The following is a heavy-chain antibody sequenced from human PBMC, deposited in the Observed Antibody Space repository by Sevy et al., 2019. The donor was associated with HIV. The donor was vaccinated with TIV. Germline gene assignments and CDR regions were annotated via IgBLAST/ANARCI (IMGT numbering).Heavy chain of an antibody. CDR1: GFTFNNYP. CDR2: ITGSGDET. Sequence: GGSLRLSCAASGFTFNNYPMSWARQAPGKGLEWVSTITGSGDETYYADSVRGRFIISRDNSKNTLYLQMNTLRADDTAIYYCASENLDWFSHWGQGTLVTVSS. V-gene: IGHV3-23*01. CDR3: ASENLDWFSH. J-gene: IGHJ5*02.